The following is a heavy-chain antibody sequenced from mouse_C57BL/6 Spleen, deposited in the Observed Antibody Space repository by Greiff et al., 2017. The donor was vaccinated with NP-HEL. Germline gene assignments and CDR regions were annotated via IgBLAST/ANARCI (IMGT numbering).Heavy chain of an antibody. CDR3: AGCANYDSSYD. CDR1: GYAFSSYW. CDR2: IYPGDGDT. D-gene: IGHD1-1*01. J-gene: IGHJ2*01. V-gene: IGHV1-80*01. Sequence: VQLQQSGAELVKPGASVKMSCKASGYAFSSYWMNWVKQRPGQGLEWIGQIYPGDGDTNYNGKFKGKATLTADKSSSTAYMQLSSLTSEDSAVYFCAGCANYDSSYDWGQGTTVTVSS.